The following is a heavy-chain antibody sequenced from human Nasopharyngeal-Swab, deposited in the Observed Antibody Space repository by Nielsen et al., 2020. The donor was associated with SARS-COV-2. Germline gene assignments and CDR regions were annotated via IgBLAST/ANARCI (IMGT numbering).Heavy chain of an antibody. CDR1: GFTFSSHS. J-gene: IGHJ4*02. CDR3: ARVSTYGDYGPFDY. D-gene: IGHD4-17*01. CDR2: ISSSGSYI. Sequence: GESLKISCAASGFTFSSHSINWVRQAPGKGLEWVSSISSSGSYIYYADSVKGRFTISRDNAKNSLYLQMNSLRAEDTAVYYCARVSTYGDYGPFDYWGQGTLVTVSS. V-gene: IGHV3-21*01.